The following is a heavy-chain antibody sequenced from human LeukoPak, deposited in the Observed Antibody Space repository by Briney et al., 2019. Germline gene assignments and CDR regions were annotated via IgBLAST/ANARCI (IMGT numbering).Heavy chain of an antibody. CDR1: GFTFSSYS. D-gene: IGHD3-16*01. J-gene: IGHJ6*04. CDR2: ITRDGSST. CDR3: ARDPGYESWSPFWGGMDV. V-gene: IGHV3-74*01. Sequence: PGGSLRLSCAASGFTFSSYSMNWVRQAPGKGLVWVSRITRDGSSTTYADSVKGRFTTSRDNAKNTLYLQMDSLRDDDTAVYYCARDPGYESWSPFWGGMDVWGNGTTVIVSS.